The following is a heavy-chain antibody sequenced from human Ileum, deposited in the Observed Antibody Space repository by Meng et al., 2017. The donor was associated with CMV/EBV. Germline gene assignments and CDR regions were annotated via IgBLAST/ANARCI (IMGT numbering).Heavy chain of an antibody. CDR1: GFTFDDYA. D-gene: IGHD2/OR15-2a*01. J-gene: IGHJ4*02. Sequence: GGSLRLSCAASGFTFDDYAMHWVRQAPGKGLEWVSGISWNSGSIGYADSVKGRFTISRDNAKNSLYLQMNSLRAEDTALYYCAKDVGIVRGFFDYWGQGTLVTVSS. CDR2: ISWNSGSI. CDR3: AKDVGIVRGFFDY. V-gene: IGHV3-9*01.